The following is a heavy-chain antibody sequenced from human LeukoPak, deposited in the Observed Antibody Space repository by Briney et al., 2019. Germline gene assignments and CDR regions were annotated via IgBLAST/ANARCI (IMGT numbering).Heavy chain of an antibody. Sequence: GGSLRLSCAASGFTFSSHAMSWVRQAPGKGLEWVSAITGSGGSTYYADSVEGRFTISRDNSKNTLYLQMSSLTAEDTAVYYCAKHRYDSSGYRFDYWGQGTLVTVSS. CDR3: AKHRYDSSGYRFDY. CDR2: ITGSGGST. CDR1: GFTFSSHA. J-gene: IGHJ4*02. D-gene: IGHD3-22*01. V-gene: IGHV3-23*01.